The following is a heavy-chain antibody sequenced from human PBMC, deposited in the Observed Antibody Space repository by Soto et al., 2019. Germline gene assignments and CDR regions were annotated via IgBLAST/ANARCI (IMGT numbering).Heavy chain of an antibody. J-gene: IGHJ6*04. V-gene: IGHV5-10-1*01. Sequence: EESLKISCKGSGYSFTSYWISWVRQIPWKGLEWMGRIDPSDSYTNYSPSFQGHVTISADKSISTAYLQWSSLKASDTAMYYCARRPEAGMGYYYYGREVWGEETTVTASS. CDR3: ARRPEAGMGYYYYGREV. D-gene: IGHD6-13*01. CDR2: IDPSDSYT. CDR1: GYSFTSYW.